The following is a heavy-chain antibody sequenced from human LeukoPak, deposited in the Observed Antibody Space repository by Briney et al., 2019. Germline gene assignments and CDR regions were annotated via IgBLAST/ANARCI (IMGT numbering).Heavy chain of an antibody. CDR3: ARMEYYDFWSGYYNGMDV. Sequence: GGSLRLSCAPSGFTFSSYWMSWVRQAPGKGLEWVANIKQDGREKYYVDSVKGRFTISRDNAKNSLYLQMNSLRAEDTAVYYCARMEYYDFWSGYYNGMDVWGQGTTVTVSS. J-gene: IGHJ6*02. D-gene: IGHD3-3*01. CDR1: GFTFSSYW. CDR2: IKQDGREK. V-gene: IGHV3-7*01.